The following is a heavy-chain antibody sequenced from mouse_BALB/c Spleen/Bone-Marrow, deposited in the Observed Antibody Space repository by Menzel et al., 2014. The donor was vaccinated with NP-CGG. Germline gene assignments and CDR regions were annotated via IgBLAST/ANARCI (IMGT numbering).Heavy chain of an antibody. CDR3: AAYYRYLAWFAY. J-gene: IGHJ3*01. CDR2: IDPANGNT. V-gene: IGHV14-3*02. CDR1: GFNIKDTY. D-gene: IGHD2-14*01. Sequence: VQLKQSGAELVKPGASVKLSCTASGFNIKDTYMHWVKQRPEQGLEWIGRIDPANGNTKYDPKFQGKATITADTSSNTAYLQLSSLTSEDTAVYHCAAYYRYLAWFAYWGQGTLVTVSA.